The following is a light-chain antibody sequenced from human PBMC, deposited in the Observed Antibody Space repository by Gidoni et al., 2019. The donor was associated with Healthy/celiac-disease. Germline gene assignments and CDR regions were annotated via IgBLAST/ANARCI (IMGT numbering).Light chain of an antibody. Sequence: EIVLTQSPATLSLSPGERATLSCRASQSVSSYLAWYQQKPGQAPRLLIYDASNRATGIPARFSGSGYGTDFTLNIRSLEPEDFAVYYCQQRSNWLFTFGPGTKVEIK. CDR2: DAS. J-gene: IGKJ3*01. V-gene: IGKV3-11*01. CDR3: QQRSNWLFT. CDR1: QSVSSY.